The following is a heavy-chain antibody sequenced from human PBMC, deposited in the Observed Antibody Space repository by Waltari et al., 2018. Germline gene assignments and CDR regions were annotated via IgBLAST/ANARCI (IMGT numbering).Heavy chain of an antibody. CDR2: INPKSGNT. D-gene: IGHD3-3*01. V-gene: IGHV1-8*02. Sequence: QMQLVQSGAEVKKPGASVKVSCKASGDPFSDYDINWVRQATGHGLEWMGWINPKSGNTVSAQNFQDRVTITRDPSTSTVYMELSSLRSDDAAVYYCARVHYDFWSGYYIWGQGTLVTVPS. CDR3: ARVHYDFWSGYYI. J-gene: IGHJ4*02. CDR1: GDPFSDYD.